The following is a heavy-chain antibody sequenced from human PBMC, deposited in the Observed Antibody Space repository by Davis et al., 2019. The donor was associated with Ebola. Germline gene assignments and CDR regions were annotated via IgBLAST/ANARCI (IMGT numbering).Heavy chain of an antibody. Sequence: AASVKVSCKASGYTFTSYYMHWVRQAPGQGLEWMGIINPSGGSTSYAQKFQGRVTITADKSTRTAYMELSSLRSEDTAVYYCAREPPPLDYYYGMDVWGQGTTVTVSS. J-gene: IGHJ6*02. CDR1: GYTFTSYY. CDR2: INPSGGST. V-gene: IGHV1-46*01. CDR3: AREPPPLDYYYGMDV.